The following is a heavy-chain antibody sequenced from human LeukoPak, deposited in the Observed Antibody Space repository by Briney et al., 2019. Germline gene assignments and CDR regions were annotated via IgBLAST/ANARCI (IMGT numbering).Heavy chain of an antibody. J-gene: IGHJ4*02. Sequence: GGSLRLSCAASGFTFSRYAMSWVRQAPARGLEWVSSLRGDGDTFYADSVKGRFTLSRDNSKNTLYLQMNSLRAEDTAVYFCAKKLYPLDSWGQGTLVTVSS. CDR1: GFTFSRYA. D-gene: IGHD1-7*01. CDR2: LRGDGDT. CDR3: AKKLYPLDS. V-gene: IGHV3-23*01.